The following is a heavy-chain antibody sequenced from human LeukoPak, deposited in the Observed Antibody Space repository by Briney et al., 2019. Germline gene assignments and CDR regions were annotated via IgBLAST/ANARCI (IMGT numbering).Heavy chain of an antibody. V-gene: IGHV3-48*01. CDR3: AREYSSSSGRSFNY. CDR1: AFTFSGYS. Sequence: GGSLRLSCAASAFTFSGYSMNWVRQAPGKGLEWVSYISPSATTIYYADSVKGRFTISRDNAKNSLYLQMNSLRAEDMAVYYCAREYSSSSGRSFNYWGQGTLVIVSS. D-gene: IGHD6-6*01. CDR2: ISPSATTI. J-gene: IGHJ4*02.